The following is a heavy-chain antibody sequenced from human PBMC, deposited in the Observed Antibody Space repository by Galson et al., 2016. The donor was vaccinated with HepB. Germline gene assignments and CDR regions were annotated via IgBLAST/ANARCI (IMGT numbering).Heavy chain of an antibody. J-gene: IGHJ3*02. CDR2: IRGSGDGI. V-gene: IGHV3-23*01. Sequence: SLRLSCAGSGFIFSTYAMNWVRQAPGKGLEWVSSIRGSGDGIDYADSVKGRFTISRDNSKNTLYLQMSSLRAEDTAVYYCAKGRGSRLTMVRGVLGPFDIWGQGTLVTVSS. CDR1: GFIFSTYA. CDR3: AKGRGSRLTMVRGVLGPFDI. D-gene: IGHD3-10*01.